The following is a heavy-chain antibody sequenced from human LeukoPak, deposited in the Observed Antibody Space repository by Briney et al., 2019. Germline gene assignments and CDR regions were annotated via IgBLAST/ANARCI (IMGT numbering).Heavy chain of an antibody. CDR1: GGSISGTNW. CDR2: ISLAGQT. Sequence: SETLSLTCGVSGGSISGTNWWSWVRQPPGQGLEWIGEISLAGQTNYNPSLNGRVTMSLDKSGNQLSLHLTSVTAADTATYFCSRESGPLSPFGYWGQGTLVIVSS. D-gene: IGHD1-26*01. V-gene: IGHV4/OR15-8*02. J-gene: IGHJ4*02. CDR3: SRESGPLSPFGY.